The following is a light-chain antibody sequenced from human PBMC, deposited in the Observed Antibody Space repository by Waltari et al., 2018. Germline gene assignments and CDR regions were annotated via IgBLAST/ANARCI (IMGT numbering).Light chain of an antibody. CDR2: DVN. Sequence: QSALTQPASVSGSPGQSITISCTGTSSDVGGYNYFAWYQKHPGKAPKLIIYDVNNWPSGVSNRFSGSKSGNTASLTISGLQAEDEADYFCSSFTSTHTYVFGSGTKVNVL. CDR1: SSDVGGYNY. CDR3: SSFTSTHTYV. J-gene: IGLJ1*01. V-gene: IGLV2-14*03.